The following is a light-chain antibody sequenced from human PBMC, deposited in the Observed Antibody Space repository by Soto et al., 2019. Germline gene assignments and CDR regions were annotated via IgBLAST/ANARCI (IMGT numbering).Light chain of an antibody. CDR3: QQYGSSLPYT. J-gene: IGKJ2*01. CDR1: QSVSNNY. V-gene: IGKV3-20*01. CDR2: GAS. Sequence: EIVLTQSPGTLSLSPGERATLSCRASQSVSNNYLAWYQQKPGQAPRLLIYGASSRAPGIPDRFSGSGSGTDFTLTISTLGPEDFAVYYCQQYGSSLPYTFGQGTKVEIK.